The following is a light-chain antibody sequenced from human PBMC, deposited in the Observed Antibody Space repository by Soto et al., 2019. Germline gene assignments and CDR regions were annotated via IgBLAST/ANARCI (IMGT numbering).Light chain of an antibody. V-gene: IGKV3-15*01. Sequence: EIVMTQSPATLSVSPGERATLSFRASQSVSSNLAWYQQKPGQAPRLLIYGASTRATGIPARFSGSGSRTEFTLTISSLQSEDFAVYYCQQYNNWPRTFGQGTRLEIK. CDR3: QQYNNWPRT. J-gene: IGKJ5*01. CDR1: QSVSSN. CDR2: GAS.